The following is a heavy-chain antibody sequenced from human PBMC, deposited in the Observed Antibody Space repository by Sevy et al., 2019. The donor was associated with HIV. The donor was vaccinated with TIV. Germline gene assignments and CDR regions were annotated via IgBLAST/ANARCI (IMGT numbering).Heavy chain of an antibody. CDR2: ISGSGGSS. CDR1: EFRLSNYA. D-gene: IGHD3-22*01. CDR3: AKDLYYDNSLFDY. Sequence: GGSLRLSCVASEFRLSNYAMNWVRQAPGKGLEWFSGISGSGGSSYYADSVKGRFTISRDNSKNTLYLQMNSLRAEDTAMYYCAKDLYYDNSLFDYWGQGILVTVSS. V-gene: IGHV3-23*01. J-gene: IGHJ4*02.